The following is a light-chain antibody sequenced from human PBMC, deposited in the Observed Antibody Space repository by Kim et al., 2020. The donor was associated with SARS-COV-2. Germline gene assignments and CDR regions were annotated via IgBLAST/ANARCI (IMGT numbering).Light chain of an antibody. CDR3: CSYAGSSSYV. CDR1: SSDVGSFNL. CDR2: EDS. J-gene: IGLJ1*01. Sequence: QSALTQPASVSGSPGQSITISCTGTSSDVGSFNLVSWYQHHPGKAPKLLIYEDSKRPSGVSNRFSGSKSANTASLTISGLQAEDEADYYCCSYAGSSSYVFGAGTKVTVL. V-gene: IGLV2-23*01.